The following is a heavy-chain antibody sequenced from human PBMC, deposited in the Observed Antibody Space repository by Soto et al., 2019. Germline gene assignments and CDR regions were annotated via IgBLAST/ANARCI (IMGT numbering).Heavy chain of an antibody. CDR1: GGSISSGGYY. J-gene: IGHJ6*02. V-gene: IGHV4-31*03. Sequence: SETLSLTCTVSGGSISSGGYYWSWIRQHPGKGLEWIGYIYYSGSTYYNPSLKSRVTISVDTSKNQFSLKLSSVTAADTAVYYCARGEYSSSSVVAALYGMDVWGQGTTVTVSS. D-gene: IGHD6-6*01. CDR3: ARGEYSSSSVVAALYGMDV. CDR2: IYYSGST.